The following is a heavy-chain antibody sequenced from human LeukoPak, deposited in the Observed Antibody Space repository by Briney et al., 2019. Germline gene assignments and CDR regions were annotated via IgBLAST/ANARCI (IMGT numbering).Heavy chain of an antibody. D-gene: IGHD6-13*01. CDR3: ARAISSSWYPTYYYYYYYMDV. J-gene: IGHJ6*03. V-gene: IGHV4-59*01. CDR2: IYYSGST. Sequence: SETLSLTCTVSGGSISSYYWSWIRPPPGKGLEWIGYIYYSGSTNYNPSLKSRVTISVDTSKNQFSLKLSSVTAADTAVYYCARAISSSWYPTYYYYYYYMDVWGKGTTVTVSS. CDR1: GGSISSYY.